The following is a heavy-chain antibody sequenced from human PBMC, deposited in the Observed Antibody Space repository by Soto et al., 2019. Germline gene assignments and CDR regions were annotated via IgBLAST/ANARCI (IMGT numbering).Heavy chain of an antibody. CDR1: GGTFSSYT. D-gene: IGHD6-13*01. CDR2: IIPILGIV. CDR3: ARGPSRLAAAGTRFDY. J-gene: IGHJ4*02. V-gene: IGHV1-69*02. Sequence: SVKVSCKASGGTFSSYTISWVRQAPGQGLEWMGRIIPILGIVNYAQKFQGRVTITADKSTSTAYMELNSLRAEDTAVYYCARGPSRLAAAGTRFDYWGQGTLVTVSS.